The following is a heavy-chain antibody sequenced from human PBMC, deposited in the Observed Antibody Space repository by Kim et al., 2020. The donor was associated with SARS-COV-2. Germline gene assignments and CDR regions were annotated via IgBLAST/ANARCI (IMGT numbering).Heavy chain of an antibody. V-gene: IGHV4-34*01. J-gene: IGHJ5*02. Sequence: NPSLKSRVTISVDTAKNQFSLKLSSVTAADTAVYYCARMAAARLNWFDPWGQGTLVTVSS. CDR3: ARMAAARLNWFDP. D-gene: IGHD6-6*01.